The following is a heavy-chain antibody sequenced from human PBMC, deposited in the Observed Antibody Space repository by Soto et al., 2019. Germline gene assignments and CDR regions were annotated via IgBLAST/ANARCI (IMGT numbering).Heavy chain of an antibody. D-gene: IGHD2-21*02. Sequence: QVQLVQSGAEVKKPGSSVNVSCKASGGTFSSYAISWVRQAPGQGLEWMGGIIPIFGTANYAQKFQGKVTITADQSTSQAYMGQSSLRTQHTAVYSDARGRGVVTLILPDWDPFGIRGPGTIGPVS. CDR1: GGTFSSYA. CDR3: ARGRGVVTLILPDWDPFGI. V-gene: IGHV1-69*01. CDR2: IIPIFGTA. J-gene: IGHJ3*02.